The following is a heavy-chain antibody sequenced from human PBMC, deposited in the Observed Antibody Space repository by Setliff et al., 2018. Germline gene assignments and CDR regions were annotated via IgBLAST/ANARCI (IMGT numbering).Heavy chain of an antibody. CDR1: GGSISSGIYY. J-gene: IGHJ3*02. V-gene: IGHV4-61*02. CDR2: IYTSGST. CDR3: ARDPYNWNYGDAFDI. D-gene: IGHD1-7*01. Sequence: PSETLSLTCTVSGGSISSGIYYWSWIRQPAGKGLEWIGRIYTSGSTNYNPSLKSRVTISVDTSKKQFSLKLSSVTAADTAVYYCARDPYNWNYGDAFDIWGQGTMVTVSS.